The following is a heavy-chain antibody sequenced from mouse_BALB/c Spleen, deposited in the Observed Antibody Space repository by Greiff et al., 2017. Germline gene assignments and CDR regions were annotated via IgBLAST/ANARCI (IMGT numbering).Heavy chain of an antibody. D-gene: IGHD1-1*01. J-gene: IGHJ3*01. CDR1: GYTFTDYA. V-gene: IGHV1S137*01. Sequence: VQLQQSGAELVRPGVSVKISCKGSGYTFTDYAMHWVKQSHAKSLEWIGVISTYYGDASYNQKFKGKATMTVDKSSSTAYMELARLTSEDSAIYYCASGYYGSRPWFAYWGQGTLVTVSA. CDR2: ISTYYGDA. CDR3: ASGYYGSRPWFAY.